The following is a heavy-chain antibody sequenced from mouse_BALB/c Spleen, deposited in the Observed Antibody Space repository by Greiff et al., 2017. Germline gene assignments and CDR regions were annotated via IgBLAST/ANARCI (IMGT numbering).Heavy chain of an antibody. CDR1: GYSITSDYA. J-gene: IGHJ3*01. V-gene: IGHV3-2*02. CDR3: ARSHSATATDWFAY. CDR2: ISYSGST. Sequence: EVQLVESGPGLVKPSQSLSLTCTVTGYSITSDYAWNWIRQFPGNKLEWMGYISYSGSTSYNPSLKSRISITRDTSKNQFFLQLNSVTTEDTATYYCARSHSATATDWFAYWGQGTLVTVSA. D-gene: IGHD1-2*01.